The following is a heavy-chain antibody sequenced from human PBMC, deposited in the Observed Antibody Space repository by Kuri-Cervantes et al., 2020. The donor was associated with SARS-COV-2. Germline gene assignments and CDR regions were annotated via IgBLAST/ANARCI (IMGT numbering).Heavy chain of an antibody. V-gene: IGHV1-46*01. J-gene: IGHJ5*02. CDR3: ARVGYSYGYWFYP. D-gene: IGHD5-18*01. CDR1: GYTFTSYG. CDR2: INPSGGST. Sequence: GGSLRLSCKASGYTFTSYGISWVRQAPGQGLEWMGIINPSGGSTSYDQKFQGRVTMTRDTSTSTVYMELSSLRSEDTAVYYCARVGYSYGYWFYPWGQGTLVTVPS.